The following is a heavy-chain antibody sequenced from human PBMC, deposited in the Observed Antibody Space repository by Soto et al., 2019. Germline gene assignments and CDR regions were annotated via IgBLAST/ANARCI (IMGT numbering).Heavy chain of an antibody. CDR3: AKGMETASPY. V-gene: IGHV3-30*18. J-gene: IGHJ4*02. CDR1: GFTFSSYG. CDR2: ISYDGSNK. D-gene: IGHD5-18*01. Sequence: QVQLVESGGGVVQPGRSLRLSCAASGFTFSSYGMHWVRQAPGKGLEWVAVISYDGSNKYYADSVKGRFTISRDNSKNTLYLQINSLRAEDTAVDYCAKGMETASPYWGQGTLVTVSS.